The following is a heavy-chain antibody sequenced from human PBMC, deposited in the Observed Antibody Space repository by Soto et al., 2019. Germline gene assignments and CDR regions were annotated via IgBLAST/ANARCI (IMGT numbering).Heavy chain of an antibody. CDR3: ARGYYDSSLGFDY. CDR2: INHSGST. V-gene: IGHV4-34*01. J-gene: IGHJ4*02. Sequence: SETLSLTCAVYGGSFSGYYWSWIRQPPGKGLEWIGEINHSGSTNYNPSLKSRVTISVDTSKNQFSLKLSSVTAADTAVYYCARGYYDSSLGFDYWGQGTLVTVS. D-gene: IGHD3-22*01. CDR1: GGSFSGYY.